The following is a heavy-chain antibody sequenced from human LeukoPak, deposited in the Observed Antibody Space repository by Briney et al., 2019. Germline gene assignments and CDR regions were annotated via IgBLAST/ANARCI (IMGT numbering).Heavy chain of an antibody. Sequence: GGSLRLSCAASGFSFSGFGIHWVRQAPGKGLEWVTFIRYDGSTKYYADSVKGRFTISRDISKNTLFLQMNSLRAEDTAVYYCSTAPGASGHLFGYWGQGSLVTVSS. J-gene: IGHJ4*03. V-gene: IGHV3-30*02. CDR3: STAPGASGHLFGY. D-gene: IGHD3-10*01. CDR1: GFSFSGFG. CDR2: IRYDGSTK.